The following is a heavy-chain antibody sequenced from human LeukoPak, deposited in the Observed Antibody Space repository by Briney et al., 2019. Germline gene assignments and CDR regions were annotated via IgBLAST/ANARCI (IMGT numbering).Heavy chain of an antibody. CDR1: GYTLTELS. Sequence: GASVKVSCKVSGYTLTELSMHWVRQAPGRGVEWMGGFDPEDGETIYAQKFQGRVTMTEDTSTDTAYMELSSLRSDDTAVYYCARDVVDTAMVKDYWGQGTLVTVSS. V-gene: IGHV1-24*01. J-gene: IGHJ4*02. D-gene: IGHD5-18*01. CDR3: ARDVVDTAMVKDY. CDR2: FDPEDGET.